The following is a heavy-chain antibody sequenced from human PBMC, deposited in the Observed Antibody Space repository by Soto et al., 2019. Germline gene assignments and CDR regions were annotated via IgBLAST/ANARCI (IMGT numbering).Heavy chain of an antibody. Sequence: SETLSLTCAVSGGSISSGGYSWSWIRQPPGKGLEWIGYIYHSGSTYYNPSLKSRVTISVDRSKNHFSLKLSSVTAADTALYYCARAGLYDFWSGYYTYFDYWGQGTLVTVSS. CDR1: GGSISSGGYS. J-gene: IGHJ4*02. D-gene: IGHD3-3*01. V-gene: IGHV4-30-2*01. CDR2: IYHSGST. CDR3: ARAGLYDFWSGYYTYFDY.